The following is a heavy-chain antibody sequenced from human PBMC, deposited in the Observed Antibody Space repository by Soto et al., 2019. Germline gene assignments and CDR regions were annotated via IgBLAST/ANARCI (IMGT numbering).Heavy chain of an antibody. J-gene: IGHJ1*01. CDR1: GFTFSSYA. CDR3: AKGVPGIAVAGTGYFQH. V-gene: IGHV3-23*01. Sequence: PGGSLRLSCAASGFTFSSYAMSWVRQAPGKGLEWVSAITGGGGSTYYADSVKGRFTISRDNSKNTLYLQMNSLRAEDTAVYYCAKGVPGIAVAGTGYFQHWGQGTLVTVSS. D-gene: IGHD6-19*01. CDR2: ITGGGGST.